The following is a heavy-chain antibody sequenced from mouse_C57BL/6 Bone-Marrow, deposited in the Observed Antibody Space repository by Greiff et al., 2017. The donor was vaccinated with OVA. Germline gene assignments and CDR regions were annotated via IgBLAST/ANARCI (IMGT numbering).Heavy chain of an antibody. J-gene: IGHJ3*01. Sequence: QVQLQQSGAELVRPGTSVKMSCKASGYAFTNYLIEWVKQRPGQGLEWIGVINPGSGGTNYNEKFKGKATLTADKSSSTAYMQLSSLTSEDSAVYFCARSGDGYPFAYWGQGTLVTVSA. D-gene: IGHD2-3*01. V-gene: IGHV1-54*01. CDR2: INPGSGGT. CDR1: GYAFTNYL. CDR3: ARSGDGYPFAY.